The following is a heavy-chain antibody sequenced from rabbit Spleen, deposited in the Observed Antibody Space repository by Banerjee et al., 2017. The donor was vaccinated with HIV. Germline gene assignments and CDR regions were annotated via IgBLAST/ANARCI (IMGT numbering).Heavy chain of an antibody. J-gene: IGHJ4*01. V-gene: IGHV1S40*01. CDR3: ARDLAGVIGWNFGL. Sequence: QSLEESGGDLVKPGASLTLTCTASGFSFSSSYYICCVRQAPGKGLEWIACIYNGDIGSRTYYATGAKGRFTISKTSTTVTLQMTSLTAADTATYFCARDLAGVIGWNFGLWGPGTLVTV. CDR1: GFSFSSSYY. CDR2: IYNGDIGSRT. D-gene: IGHD4-1*01.